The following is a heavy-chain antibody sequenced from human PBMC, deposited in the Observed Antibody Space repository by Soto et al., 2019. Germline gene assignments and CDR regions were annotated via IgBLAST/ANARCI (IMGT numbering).Heavy chain of an antibody. CDR3: AKRAYCGGDCFAFDV. CDR1: GG. Sequence: QVQLVQSGAEVKKPGSSVRVSCKASGGINWVRQAPGHGLEWMGGFMPLFGTADYAQRFQGRVTITADELTTTSYMEWRSLISEDTAVYYFAKRAYCGGDCFAFDVWGQGTSVTVSS. J-gene: IGHJ3*01. CDR2: FMPLFGTA. D-gene: IGHD2-21*02. V-gene: IGHV1-69*01.